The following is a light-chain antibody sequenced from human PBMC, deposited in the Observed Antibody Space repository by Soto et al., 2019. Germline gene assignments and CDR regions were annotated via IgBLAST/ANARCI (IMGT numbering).Light chain of an antibody. CDR2: EVS. CDR1: SSDVGANGF. V-gene: IGLV2-14*01. Sequence: QSALTQPASVSGSPGQSITISCAGTSSDVGANGFVSWYQQHPGKAPKLMMYEVSNRPSGVSDRFSGSKSGNTASLTISGLQAEDEADYYCSSYTTSSTYVFGTGTKVTV. CDR3: SSYTTSSTYV. J-gene: IGLJ1*01.